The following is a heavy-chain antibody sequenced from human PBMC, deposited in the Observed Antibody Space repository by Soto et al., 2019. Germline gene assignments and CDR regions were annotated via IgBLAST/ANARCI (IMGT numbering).Heavy chain of an antibody. CDR2: IYPGDSDT. J-gene: IGHJ6*02. D-gene: IGHD6-13*01. CDR3: ARHHGSPGSYFGLDV. V-gene: IGHV5-51*01. Sequence: GESLKISCKGSGYSFTSYWINWVRQMPGKGLEWMGIIYPGDSDTRYSPSFQGQVTISADKSIDTAYLQWRSLKASDTAVYYCARHHGSPGSYFGLDVWGQVTTATVSS. CDR1: GYSFTSYW.